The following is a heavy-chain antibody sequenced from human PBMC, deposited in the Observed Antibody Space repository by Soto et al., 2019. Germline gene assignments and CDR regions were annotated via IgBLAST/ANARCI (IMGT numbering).Heavy chain of an antibody. CDR2: IYSGGST. V-gene: IGHV3-66*04. D-gene: IGHD2-2*01. Sequence: GGSLRLSCAASGFTVSSNYMSWVRQAPGKGLEWVSVIYSGGSTYYADSVKGRFTISRDNSKNTLYLQMNSLRAEDTAVYYCARQIPEDIVVVPAAERVHYYYYYMDVWGKGTTVTVSS. J-gene: IGHJ6*03. CDR1: GFTVSSNY. CDR3: ARQIPEDIVVVPAAERVHYYYYYMDV.